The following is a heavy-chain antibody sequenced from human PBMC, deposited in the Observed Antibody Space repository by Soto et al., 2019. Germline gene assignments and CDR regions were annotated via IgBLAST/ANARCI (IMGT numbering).Heavy chain of an antibody. CDR1: GYTFTSYG. CDR3: ARDGCSGGSCYSIVEDDAFDI. D-gene: IGHD2-15*01. Sequence: GASVKVSCKASGYTFTSYGISWVRQAPGQGLEWMGWISAYNGNTNYAQKLQGRVTMTTDTSTSTACMELRSLRSDDTAVYYCARDGCSGGSCYSIVEDDAFDIWGQGTMVTVSS. CDR2: ISAYNGNT. J-gene: IGHJ3*02. V-gene: IGHV1-18*01.